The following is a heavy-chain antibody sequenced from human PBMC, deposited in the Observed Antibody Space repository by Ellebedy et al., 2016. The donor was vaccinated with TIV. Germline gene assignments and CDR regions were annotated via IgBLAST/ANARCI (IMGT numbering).Heavy chain of an antibody. J-gene: IGHJ4*02. CDR3: ARVGMWTTGTTEVDY. D-gene: IGHD1-1*01. CDR1: GFTFSSYG. CDR2: ISIDGSNK. Sequence: GESLKISXAASGFTFSSYGMHWVRQAPGKGLEWLAVISIDGSNKYYADSVKGRITISRDNSKNTLYLQMNSLRTEDTATYYCARVGMWTTGTTEVDYWGQGTQVTVSS. V-gene: IGHV3-30*03.